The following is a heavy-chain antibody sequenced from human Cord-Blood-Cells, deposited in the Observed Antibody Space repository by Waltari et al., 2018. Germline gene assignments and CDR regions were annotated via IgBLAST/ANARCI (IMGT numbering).Heavy chain of an antibody. CDR1: GFTFSSYW. V-gene: IGHV3-74*01. Sequence: EVQLVESGGGLVQPGGSLRLSCAASGFTFSSYWTHWVRQAPGKGLVWVSRINSDGSSTSNADSGKCRVTISRDNAKNTLYLQMNSLRAEETAVYYCARVHSSSWYYVDYWGQGALVTVSS. CDR3: ARVHSSSWYYVDY. D-gene: IGHD6-13*01. J-gene: IGHJ4*02. CDR2: INSDGSST.